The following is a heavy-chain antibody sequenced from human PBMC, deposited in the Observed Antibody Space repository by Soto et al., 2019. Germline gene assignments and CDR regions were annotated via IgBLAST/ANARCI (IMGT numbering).Heavy chain of an antibody. CDR1: GYTFTSYG. J-gene: IGHJ4*02. CDR2: ISAYNGNT. V-gene: IGHV1-18*01. Sequence: ASVKVSCKASGYTFTSYGISWVRQVPGQGLEWMGWISAYNGNTNYAQKLQGRVTMTTDTSTSTAYMELRSLRSDDTAVYYCARTDTAMAYPYYFDYWGQGTLVTVSS. CDR3: ARTDTAMAYPYYFDY. D-gene: IGHD5-18*01.